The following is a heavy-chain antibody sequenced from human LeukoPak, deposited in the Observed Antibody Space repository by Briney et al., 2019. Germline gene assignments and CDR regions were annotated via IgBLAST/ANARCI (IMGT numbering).Heavy chain of an antibody. D-gene: IGHD3-10*01. Sequence: SETLSLTCTVSGGSISSSSYYWGWIRQPPGKGLEWIGSIYYSGSTYYNPSLKSRVTISVDTSKNQFSLKLSSVTAADTAVYYCASESYYYGSGSNYYWGQGTLVTVSS. J-gene: IGHJ4*02. V-gene: IGHV4-39*07. CDR3: ASESYYYGSGSNYY. CDR2: IYYSGST. CDR1: GGSISSSSYY.